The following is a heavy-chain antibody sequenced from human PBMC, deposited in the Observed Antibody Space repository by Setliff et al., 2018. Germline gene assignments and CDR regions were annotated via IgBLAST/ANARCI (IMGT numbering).Heavy chain of an antibody. CDR2: IYYRGDT. D-gene: IGHD1-1*01. CDR3: ARTGTYRYFDY. J-gene: IGHJ4*02. V-gene: IGHV4-38-2*02. CDR1: GDSISDASI. Sequence: SETLSLTCTVSGDSISDASIMAWIRQPPGKGLEWIGRIYYRGDTYYNPSLKGRLTISVDTAQNQFSLRLTSVTAADTAVYYCARTGTYRYFDYWGQGALVTVSS.